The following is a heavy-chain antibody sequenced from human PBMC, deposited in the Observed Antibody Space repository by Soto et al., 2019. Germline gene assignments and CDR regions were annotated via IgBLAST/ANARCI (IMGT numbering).Heavy chain of an antibody. CDR1: GYTLTELS. Sequence: GASVKVSCKVSGYTLTELSMHWVRQAPGKGLEWMGGFDPEDGETIYAQKFQGRVTMTEDTSTDTAYMELSSLRSEDTAVYYCAADSSSWYSRRRDRVVDYYYGMDVWGQGTTVTVSS. J-gene: IGHJ6*02. V-gene: IGHV1-24*01. CDR3: AADSSSWYSRRRDRVVDYYYGMDV. CDR2: FDPEDGET. D-gene: IGHD6-13*01.